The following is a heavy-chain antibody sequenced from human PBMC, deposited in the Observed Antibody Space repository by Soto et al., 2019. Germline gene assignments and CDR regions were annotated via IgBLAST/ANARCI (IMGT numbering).Heavy chain of an antibody. Sequence: SETLSLTCSVSGDSISSGPYYWSWIRQLPGKGLEWIGYIYYSGNTYYNPSLKSRVAISVDTSENQFSLKLRSVTVADTAVYYCDSEFQSRFDTWGLGALVTVSS. V-gene: IGHV4-31*03. CDR2: IYYSGNT. J-gene: IGHJ5*02. CDR3: DSEFQSRFDT. CDR1: GDSISSGPYY.